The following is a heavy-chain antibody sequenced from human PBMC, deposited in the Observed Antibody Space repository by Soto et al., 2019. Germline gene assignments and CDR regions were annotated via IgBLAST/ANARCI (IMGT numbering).Heavy chain of an antibody. CDR3: AREEGYSNSPSSGGVDY. J-gene: IGHJ4*02. Sequence: EVQLVESGGGLVQPGGSLRLSCAASGFTFSSYSMNWVRQAPGKGLEWDSYISSSSSTIYYADSVKGRFTISRDNAKNSLYLQMNSLRAEDTAVYYCAREEGYSNSPSSGGVDYWGQGTLVTVSS. V-gene: IGHV3-48*01. D-gene: IGHD6-6*01. CDR1: GFTFSSYS. CDR2: ISSSSSTI.